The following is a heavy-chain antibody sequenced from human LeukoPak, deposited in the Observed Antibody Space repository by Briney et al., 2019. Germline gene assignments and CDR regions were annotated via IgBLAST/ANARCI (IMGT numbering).Heavy chain of an antibody. CDR2: IYYSGST. V-gene: IGHV4-39*01. CDR1: GGSISSSSYY. J-gene: IGHJ3*02. Sequence: TDTLSLTCTVSGGSISSSSYYWGWIRQPPGKGLEWIGSIYYSGSTYYNPSLKSRATISVDTSKNQFSLKLTSVTAADTAMYYCARWFRGYTDAFDIWGQGTLVIVSS. CDR3: ARWFRGYTDAFDI. D-gene: IGHD5-18*01.